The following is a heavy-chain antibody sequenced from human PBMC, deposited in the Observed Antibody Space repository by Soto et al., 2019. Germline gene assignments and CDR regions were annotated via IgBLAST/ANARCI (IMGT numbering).Heavy chain of an antibody. J-gene: IGHJ6*02. Sequence: QVQLVESGGGLVKPGGSLRLSCAASGFTFSDYYMSWIRQAPGKGLEWVSYISSSSSTIYYADSVKGRFTISRDNAKISLYLKMKSMRAEDTAVHYCASPTVTPHYGMDVWGQGTTVTVSS. V-gene: IGHV3-11*01. CDR3: ASPTVTPHYGMDV. D-gene: IGHD4-17*01. CDR1: GFTFSDYY. CDR2: ISSSSSTI.